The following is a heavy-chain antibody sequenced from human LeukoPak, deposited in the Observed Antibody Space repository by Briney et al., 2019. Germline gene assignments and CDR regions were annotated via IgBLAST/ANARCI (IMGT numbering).Heavy chain of an antibody. D-gene: IGHD4-23*01. CDR3: ARLSHDSRWYFDY. CDR1: GGSISSSSYC. Sequence: PSETLSLTCTVSGGSISSSSYCWGWIRQPPGKGLEWIGSIYYSGSTYYNPSLKSRVTISVDTSKNQFSLKLSSVTAADTAVYYCARLSHDSRWYFDYWGQGTLVTVSS. V-gene: IGHV4-39*01. CDR2: IYYSGST. J-gene: IGHJ4*02.